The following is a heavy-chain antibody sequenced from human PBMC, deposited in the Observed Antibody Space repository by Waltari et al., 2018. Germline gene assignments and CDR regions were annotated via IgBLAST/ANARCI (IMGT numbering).Heavy chain of an antibody. D-gene: IGHD1-20*01. CDR2: INPDSGDT. V-gene: IGHV1-2*02. CDR1: GYTFTDSY. J-gene: IGHJ4*02. CDR3: AMFGLTATLDY. Sequence: QVQLVQSGAEVKTPGASVTVPCKASGYTFTDSYMPWVRQAPGQGLEWMGWINPDSGDTRFAQRFQGRVTMTRDASMSTAYMELSRLKSDDTAVYYCAMFGLTATLDYWGQGTLVIVSS.